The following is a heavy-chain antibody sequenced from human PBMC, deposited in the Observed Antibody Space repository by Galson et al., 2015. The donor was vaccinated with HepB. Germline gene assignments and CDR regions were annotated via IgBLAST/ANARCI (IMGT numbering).Heavy chain of an antibody. CDR3: TKGALWFGERNISYDY. Sequence: SLRLSCAASGFRFHQYAIHWVRQVPGKGLEWVSGISWNGGGIDYADSVEGRFTISRDNAKNSVYLQMERLRLEDTAFDYCTKGALWFGERNISYDYWGQGVLVTVSS. CDR2: ISWNGGGI. CDR1: GFRFHQYA. J-gene: IGHJ4*02. D-gene: IGHD3-10*01. V-gene: IGHV3-9*01.